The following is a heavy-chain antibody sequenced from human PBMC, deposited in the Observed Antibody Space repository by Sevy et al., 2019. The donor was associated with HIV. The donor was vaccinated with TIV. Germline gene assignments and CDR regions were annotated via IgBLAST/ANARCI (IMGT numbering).Heavy chain of an antibody. D-gene: IGHD6-19*01. CDR3: AKDSVARNLHFDY. J-gene: IGHJ4*02. Sequence: GGSLRLSCAASGFTFSRYGMHWVRQAPGKGLEWVASIRFDGNNEHYVDSVMGRFTISRDDSKNTLYLQMNSLRSEDTAVYYCAKDSVARNLHFDYWGQGALVTVSS. CDR1: GFTFSRYG. V-gene: IGHV3-30*02. CDR2: IRFDGNNE.